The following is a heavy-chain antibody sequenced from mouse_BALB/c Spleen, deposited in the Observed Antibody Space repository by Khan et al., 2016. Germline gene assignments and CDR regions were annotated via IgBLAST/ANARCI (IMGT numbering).Heavy chain of an antibody. Sequence: EVQLQESGPGLVKPSQSLSLTCTVTGYSITSDYAWNWIRQFPGNKLEWMGYISYSGSTSYNPSLKSRISITRDTSKNQFFLQLNSVTTEDTATXYCARRYDGYTWFAYWGQGTLVTVSA. CDR2: ISYSGST. J-gene: IGHJ3*01. CDR1: GYSITSDYA. CDR3: ARRYDGYTWFAY. D-gene: IGHD2-3*01. V-gene: IGHV3-2*02.